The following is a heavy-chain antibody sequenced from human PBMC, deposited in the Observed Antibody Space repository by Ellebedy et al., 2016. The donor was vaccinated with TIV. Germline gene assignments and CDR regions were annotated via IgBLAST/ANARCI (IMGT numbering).Heavy chain of an antibody. CDR2: IYYSGST. Sequence: MPSETLSLTCTVSGGSISSYYWSWIRQPPGKGLEWIGYIYYSGSTNYNPSLKSRVTISVDTSKNQFSLKLSSVTAADTAVYYCARDQGYDILTGYYEYWYFDLWGRGTLVTVSS. CDR1: GGSISSYY. CDR3: ARDQGYDILTGYYEYWYFDL. D-gene: IGHD3-9*01. J-gene: IGHJ2*01. V-gene: IGHV4-59*01.